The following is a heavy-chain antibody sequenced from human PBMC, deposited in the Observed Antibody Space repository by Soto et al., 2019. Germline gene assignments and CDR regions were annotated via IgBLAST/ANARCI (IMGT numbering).Heavy chain of an antibody. J-gene: IGHJ5*02. D-gene: IGHD5-12*01. V-gene: IGHV3-74*01. CDR1: GFTFSNYW. CDR2: INSDGSTT. Sequence: GGSLRLSCAASGFTFSNYWMHWVRQAPGKGLVWVSRINSDGSTTNYADSVEGRVTIARDNAKSTLYLQVNSLTAADTAVYYCARGLRIVATITRPNTVTTSNWFDPWGQGTLVTVSS. CDR3: ARGLRIVATITRPNTVTTSNWFDP.